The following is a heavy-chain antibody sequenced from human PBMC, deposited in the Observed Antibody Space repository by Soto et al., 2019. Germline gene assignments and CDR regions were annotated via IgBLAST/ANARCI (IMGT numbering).Heavy chain of an antibody. CDR1: GGSFSGYY. J-gene: IGHJ6*03. Sequence: SETLSLTCAVYGGSFSGYYWSWIRQPPGKGLEWIGEINHSGSTNYNPSLKSRVTISVDTSKNQCSLKLSSVTAADTAVYYCARHPDHYDFRSGYSNGYYMDVWGKGTTVTVSS. CDR2: INHSGST. CDR3: ARHPDHYDFRSGYSNGYYMDV. D-gene: IGHD3-3*01. V-gene: IGHV4-34*01.